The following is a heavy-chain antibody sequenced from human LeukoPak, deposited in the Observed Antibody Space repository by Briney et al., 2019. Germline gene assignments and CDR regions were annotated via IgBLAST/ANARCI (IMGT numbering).Heavy chain of an antibody. D-gene: IGHD3-22*01. V-gene: IGHV4-34*01. J-gene: IGHJ3*02. Sequence: SETLSLTCAVYGGSFSGYYWSWIRQPPGKGLEWIGEINHSGSTNYNPSLKSRVTISVDTSKNQFSLKLSSVTAADTAVYYCARGRLMVFYYDSSGYYFDAFDIWAQGTMVTVSS. CDR1: GGSFSGYY. CDR2: INHSGST. CDR3: ARGRLMVFYYDSSGYYFDAFDI.